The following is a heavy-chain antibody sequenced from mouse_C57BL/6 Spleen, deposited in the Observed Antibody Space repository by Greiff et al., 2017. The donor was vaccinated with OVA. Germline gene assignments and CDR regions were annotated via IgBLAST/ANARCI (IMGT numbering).Heavy chain of an antibody. CDR3: ARKELGLDY. J-gene: IGHJ2*01. CDR2: ISYDGSN. CDR1: GYSITSGYY. V-gene: IGHV3-6*01. Sequence: EVKLLESGPGLVKPSQSLSLTCSVTGYSITSGYYWNWIRQFPGNKLEWMGYISYDGSNNYNPSLKNRISITRDTSKNQFFLKLNSVTTEDTATYYCARKELGLDYWGQGTTLTVSS. D-gene: IGHD4-1*01.